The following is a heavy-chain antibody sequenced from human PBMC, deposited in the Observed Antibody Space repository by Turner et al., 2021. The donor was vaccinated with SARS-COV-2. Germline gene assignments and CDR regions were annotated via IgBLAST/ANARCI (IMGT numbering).Heavy chain of an antibody. Sequence: QVQLVESGGGVVQPGRSLGLSCAASGFTFSSYGISWVRQAPGKGLEWVAVIWYDGSNKYYADSVKGRFTITRDNSKNTLYLQMNSLRAEDTAVYYCARGRGSSSGCWDVGMDVWGQGTTVTVSS. V-gene: IGHV3-33*01. D-gene: IGHD6-13*01. CDR3: ARGRGSSSGCWDVGMDV. J-gene: IGHJ6*02. CDR1: GFTFSSYG. CDR2: IWYDGSNK.